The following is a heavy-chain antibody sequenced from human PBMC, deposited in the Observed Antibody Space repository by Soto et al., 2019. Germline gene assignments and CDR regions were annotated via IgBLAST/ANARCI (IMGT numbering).Heavy chain of an antibody. J-gene: IGHJ5*02. CDR2: IKSKTDGGTT. CDR3: TTDYDILTGYSMGSRYGP. CDR1: GFTFSTAW. Sequence: PGGSLRLSCAASGFTFSTAWMNWVRQAQGKGLEWVGRIKSKTDGGTTDYAAPVKGRFTISRDDSKNTLYLQMNSLKTEDTAVYYCTTDYDILTGYSMGSRYGPWGQGTLVTVSS. V-gene: IGHV3-15*07. D-gene: IGHD3-9*01.